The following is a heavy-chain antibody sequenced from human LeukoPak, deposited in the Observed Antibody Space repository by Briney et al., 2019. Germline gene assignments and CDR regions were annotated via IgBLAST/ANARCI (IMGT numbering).Heavy chain of an antibody. CDR3: ARTRSKVGTPTFDY. CDR2: ISSYSSTI. J-gene: IGHJ4*02. V-gene: IGHV3-48*02. D-gene: IGHD4-23*01. CDR1: GFTFSTYS. Sequence: GGSLRLSCAASGFTFSTYSMNWVRQAPGKGLEWVSYISSYSSTIYYVDSVEGRFTISRDNAKNSLYLQMNSLRDEDTAVYHCARTRSKVGTPTFDYWGQGTLVTVSS.